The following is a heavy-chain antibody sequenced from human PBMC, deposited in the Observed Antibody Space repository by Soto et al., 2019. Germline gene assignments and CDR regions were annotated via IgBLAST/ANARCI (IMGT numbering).Heavy chain of an antibody. J-gene: IGHJ6*02. V-gene: IGHV1-8*01. CDR1: GYTCTSYD. Sequence: QVQLVQSGADVKKPGASVKVSCNAAGYTCTSYDINWVRQATGPGLEWMGWRNPNSGNTGYAQKFQGRVTMTRNTSISKAYRELSSLRSEDTSVYYCARAGYSSSWYVSALDVWGQGTTVTVSS. CDR3: ARAGYSSSWYVSALDV. D-gene: IGHD6-13*01. CDR2: RNPNSGNT.